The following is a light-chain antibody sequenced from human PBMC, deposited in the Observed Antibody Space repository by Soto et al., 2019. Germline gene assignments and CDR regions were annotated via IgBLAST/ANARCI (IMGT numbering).Light chain of an antibody. CDR2: AAS. CDR1: QGISSF. V-gene: IGKV1-9*01. Sequence: DIQLTQSPSFLSASVGDRVTITCRASQGISSFLAWYQQEPGKAPKLLIYAASTLQSGVPSRFSGSGSGTEFTLTISSLQPEDFATYYCQQLDSYPFTFGRGTKLEIK. CDR3: QQLDSYPFT. J-gene: IGKJ2*01.